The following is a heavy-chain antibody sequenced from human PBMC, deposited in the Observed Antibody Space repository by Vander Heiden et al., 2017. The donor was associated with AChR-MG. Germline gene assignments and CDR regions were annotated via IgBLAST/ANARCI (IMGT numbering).Heavy chain of an antibody. Sequence: EVRLVESGVVLVPPGGSLRLLCPASGFTFDDYTMHWVRQAPGKGLEWVSLISWDGGSTYYADSVKGRFTISRDNSKNSLYLQMNSLRTEDTALYYCAKDGAGAFDYWGQGTLVTVSS. CDR1: GFTFDDYT. D-gene: IGHD3-10*01. J-gene: IGHJ4*02. CDR3: AKDGAGAFDY. V-gene: IGHV3-43*01. CDR2: ISWDGGST.